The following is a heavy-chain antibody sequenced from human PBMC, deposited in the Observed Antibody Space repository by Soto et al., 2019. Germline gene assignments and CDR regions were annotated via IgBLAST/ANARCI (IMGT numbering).Heavy chain of an antibody. CDR2: IIPIFGTA. D-gene: IGHD1-26*01. J-gene: IGHJ3*02. CDR3: VSPWELLSDAFDI. Sequence: SVKVSCKASGGTFSSYAISWVRQAPGQGLEWMGGIIPIFGTANYAQKFQGRVTITADESTSTAYMELSSLRSEDTAVYYCVSPWELLSDAFDIWGQGTMVTVSS. V-gene: IGHV1-69*13. CDR1: GGTFSSYA.